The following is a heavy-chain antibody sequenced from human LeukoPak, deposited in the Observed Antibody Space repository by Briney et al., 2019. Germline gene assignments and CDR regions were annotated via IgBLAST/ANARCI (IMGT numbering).Heavy chain of an antibody. CDR2: ISGSCGTI. D-gene: IGHD5-18*01. V-gene: IGHV3-48*01. CDR1: GFTFSSYA. J-gene: IGHJ4*02. Sequence: PGGSLRLSCAASGFTFSSYAMNWVRQAPGKGLEGVSAISGSCGTIYYADSVKVRFTISRDNAKNSLYLQMKSLRAEDTAVYYCARDGHSLGYFDYWGQGTLVSVCS. CDR3: ARDGHSLGYFDY.